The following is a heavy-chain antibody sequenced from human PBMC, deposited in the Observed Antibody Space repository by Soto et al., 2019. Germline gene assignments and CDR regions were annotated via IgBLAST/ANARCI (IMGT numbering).Heavy chain of an antibody. Sequence: QVQLQQWGAGPLRPLETLSLTCGVSGGSFSGYYWAWIRQSPGKGLEWIGEINDRGSINYNPSLKSRVSISVDTSKNHYSLNLRSVTAADTAVYYCARESHDILTGPPWVWYFDLCAVAPWSLCRQ. J-gene: IGHJ2*01. V-gene: IGHV4-34*01. CDR3: ARESHDILTGPPWVWYFDL. CDR2: INDRGSI. CDR1: GGSFSGYY. D-gene: IGHD3-9*01.